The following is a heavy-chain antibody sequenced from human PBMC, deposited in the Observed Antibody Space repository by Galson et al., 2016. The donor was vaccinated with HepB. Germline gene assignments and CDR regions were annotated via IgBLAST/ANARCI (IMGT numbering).Heavy chain of an antibody. CDR3: ARHGLGRTFDFDS. CDR1: GGSISRSTFY. Sequence: SETLSLTCSVSGGSISRSTFYWGWIRQPPGKGLEWIGSINYSGTTSYNPSLKSRVTISVDTSKDQFSLKLTSATAADTAVYYCARHGLGRTFDFDSWGQGTLLIVSS. V-gene: IGHV4-39*01. J-gene: IGHJ4*02. D-gene: IGHD2-15*01. CDR2: INYSGTT.